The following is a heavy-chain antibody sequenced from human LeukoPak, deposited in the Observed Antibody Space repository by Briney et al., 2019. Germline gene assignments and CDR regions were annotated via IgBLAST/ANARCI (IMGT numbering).Heavy chain of an antibody. CDR3: ARDSRGSSWDTHRDY. D-gene: IGHD6-13*01. J-gene: IGHJ4*02. Sequence: GASVKVSCKASGYTFTGYYMHWVRQAPGQGLEWMGIINPSGGSTSYAQKFQGRVTMTRDTSTSTVYMELSSLRSEDTAVYYCARDSRGSSWDTHRDYWGQGTLVTVSS. V-gene: IGHV1-46*01. CDR1: GYTFTGYY. CDR2: INPSGGST.